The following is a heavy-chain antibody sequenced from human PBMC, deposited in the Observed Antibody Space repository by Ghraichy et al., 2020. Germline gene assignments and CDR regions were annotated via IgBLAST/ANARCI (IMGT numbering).Heavy chain of an antibody. Sequence: GGSLRLSCAASGFTFSSYSMNWVRQAPGKGLEWVSSISSSSSYIYYADSVKGRFTISRDNAKNSLYLQMNSLRAEDTAVYYCARDPGIAVAGVFDYWGQGTLVTVSS. CDR2: ISSSSSYI. J-gene: IGHJ4*02. CDR3: ARDPGIAVAGVFDY. D-gene: IGHD6-19*01. V-gene: IGHV3-21*01. CDR1: GFTFSSYS.